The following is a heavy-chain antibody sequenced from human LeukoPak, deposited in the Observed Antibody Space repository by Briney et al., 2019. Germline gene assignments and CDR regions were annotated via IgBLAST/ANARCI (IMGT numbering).Heavy chain of an antibody. V-gene: IGHV4-59*08. J-gene: IGHJ4*02. CDR1: GGSISGYY. D-gene: IGHD6-13*01. CDR2: IDYSGTT. Sequence: SETLSLTCSVSGGSISGYYWSWIRQPPGRGLEWIGYIDYSGTTNYNPPLKSRVTISVDTSKNQFSLKLSSVSAADTAAYYCARHTVYGSSWFIDYWGQGTLVTVSS. CDR3: ARHTVYGSSWFIDY.